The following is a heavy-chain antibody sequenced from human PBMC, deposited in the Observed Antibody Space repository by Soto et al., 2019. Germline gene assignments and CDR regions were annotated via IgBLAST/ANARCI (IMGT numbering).Heavy chain of an antibody. CDR1: GGSISSSSYY. V-gene: IGHV4-39*01. CDR2: IYYSGST. Sequence: SETLSLTCTVSGGSISSSSYYWGWIRQPPGKGLEWIGIIYYSGSTYYNPCLKSRFTISVDTSKNQFSLKLSSVTAADTAVYYCARQYTLKWLGGYYFDYWGQGTLVTVSS. D-gene: IGHD6-19*01. CDR3: ARQYTLKWLGGYYFDY. J-gene: IGHJ4*02.